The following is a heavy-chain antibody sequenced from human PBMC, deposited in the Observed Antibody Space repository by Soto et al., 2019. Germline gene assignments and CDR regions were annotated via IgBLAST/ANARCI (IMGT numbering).Heavy chain of an antibody. Sequence: SETLSLTCTVSGGTISSYYWSWIRQPPGKGLEWIGYIYYSGSTNYNPSLKSRVTISVDTSKNQFSLKLSSVTAADTAVYYCASGVADQLAANWFDPSGQGKLVTVSS. CDR3: ASGVADQLAANWFDP. CDR2: IYYSGST. J-gene: IGHJ5*02. V-gene: IGHV4-59*01. CDR1: GGTISSYY. D-gene: IGHD2-2*01.